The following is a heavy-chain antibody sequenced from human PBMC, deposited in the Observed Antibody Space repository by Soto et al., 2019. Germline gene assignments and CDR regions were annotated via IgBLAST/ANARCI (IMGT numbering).Heavy chain of an antibody. CDR1: GGSISSYY. CDR2: IYYSGST. V-gene: IGHV4-59*12. D-gene: IGHD4-17*01. Sequence: SETLSLTCTVSGGSISSYYWSWIRQPPGKGLEWIGYIYYSGSTNYNPSLKSRVTISVDTSKNQFSLKLSSVTAADTAVYYCARGRPDDYGDPDYFDYWGQGALVTVSS. CDR3: ARGRPDDYGDPDYFDY. J-gene: IGHJ4*02.